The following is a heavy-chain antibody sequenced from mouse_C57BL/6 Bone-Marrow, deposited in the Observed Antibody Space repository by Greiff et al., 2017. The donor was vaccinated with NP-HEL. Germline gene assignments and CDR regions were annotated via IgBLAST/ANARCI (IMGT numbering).Heavy chain of an antibody. CDR1: GFNIKDDY. CDR3: TTSYYYGSGFGAMDY. V-gene: IGHV14-4*01. CDR2: IDPENGDT. Sequence: EVQLQQSGAELVRPGASVKLSCTASGFNIKDDYMHWVKQRPEQGLEWIGWIDPENGDTEYASKFQGKATITADTSSNTAYLQLSSLTSEDTAVYYCTTSYYYGSGFGAMDYWGQGTSVTVSS. D-gene: IGHD1-1*01. J-gene: IGHJ4*01.